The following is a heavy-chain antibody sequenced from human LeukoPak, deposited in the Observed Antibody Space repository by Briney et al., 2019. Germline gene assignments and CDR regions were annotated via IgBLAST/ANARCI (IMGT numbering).Heavy chain of an antibody. J-gene: IGHJ3*02. Sequence: QTLSLTCAISGDSISSSSFTWNWIRQSPSRVLEWRGRAYDMSNLYNDYAVSVKSLLIINPDTSKNQSPLHLNFVTPEATAVYYCARADMLRARQFGAFDIWGQGTMVTVSS. D-gene: IGHD3-10*01. CDR1: GDSISSSSFT. CDR3: ARADMLRARQFGAFDI. CDR2: AYDMSNLYN. V-gene: IGHV6-1*01.